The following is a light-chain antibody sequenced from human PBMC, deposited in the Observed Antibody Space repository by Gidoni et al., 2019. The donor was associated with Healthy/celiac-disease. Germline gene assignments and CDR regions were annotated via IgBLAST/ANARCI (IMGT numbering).Light chain of an antibody. J-gene: IGKJ4*01. Sequence: AIRMNQSPFSLSAAVGGRVTIPCWASQGVSSYLACYHQKPAKAPKVFIYDASSFQSGVPSRFSGSGSGTDYTLTISSLQPEDLATYYCQQYYSTPAFGGGTKVEIK. CDR2: DAS. CDR1: QGVSSY. CDR3: QQYYSTPA. V-gene: IGKV1D-43*01.